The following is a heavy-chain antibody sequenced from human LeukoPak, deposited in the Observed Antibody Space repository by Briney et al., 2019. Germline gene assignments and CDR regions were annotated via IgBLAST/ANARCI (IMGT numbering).Heavy chain of an antibody. CDR2: IYYSGTT. CDR3: ARDHVGRDGYNPPHY. D-gene: IGHD5-24*01. CDR1: GGSIGSYY. V-gene: IGHV4-59*01. Sequence: SETLSLTCTVSGGSIGSYYWSWIRQPQGKGLEWIGYIYYSGTTNYNPSLKSRVTMSVDTSKNQFSLKLSSVTAADTAVYYCARDHVGRDGYNPPHYWGQGTLVTVSS. J-gene: IGHJ4*02.